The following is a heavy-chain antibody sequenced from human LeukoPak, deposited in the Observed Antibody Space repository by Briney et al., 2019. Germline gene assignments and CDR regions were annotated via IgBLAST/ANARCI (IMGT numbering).Heavy chain of an antibody. D-gene: IGHD4-17*01. CDR2: IYYSGTT. CDR3: ARGNYGDYTAYFDY. Sequence: SETLSLTCTVSGGSISSSSYYWGWIRQPPGKGLEWIGSIYYSGTTCYNPSLKSRVTISVDTSKNQFSLKLSSVTAADTAVYYCARGNYGDYTAYFDYWGQGTLVTVSS. CDR1: GGSISSSSYY. V-gene: IGHV4-39*01. J-gene: IGHJ4*02.